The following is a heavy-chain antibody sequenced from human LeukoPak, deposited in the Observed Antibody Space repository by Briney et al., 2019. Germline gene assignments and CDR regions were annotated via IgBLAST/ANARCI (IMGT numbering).Heavy chain of an antibody. CDR2: IWYDGSNK. J-gene: IGHJ4*02. D-gene: IGHD2-15*01. V-gene: IGHV3-33*01. Sequence: PGGSLRLSCAASGFTFSSYGMHWVRQAPGKGLEWVAVIWYDGSNKYYADSVKGRFTISRDNSKNTLYLQMNSLRAEDTAVYYCARWGHNCSGGSCYGGQIDYWGQGTLVTVSS. CDR1: GFTFSSYG. CDR3: ARWGHNCSGGSCYGGQIDY.